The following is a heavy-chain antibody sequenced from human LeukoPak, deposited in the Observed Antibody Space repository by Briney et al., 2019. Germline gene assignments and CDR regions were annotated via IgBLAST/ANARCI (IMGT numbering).Heavy chain of an antibody. CDR3: ANTGIVATILYYFDY. CDR2: ISYDGSNK. V-gene: IGHV3-30*04. Sequence: PGRSLRLSCAASGFTFSSYAMHWVRQAPGKGLEWVAVISYDGSNKYYADSVKGRFTISRDNSKNTLYLQMNSLRAEDTAVYYCANTGIVATILYYFDYWGQGTLVTVSS. CDR1: GFTFSSYA. J-gene: IGHJ4*02. D-gene: IGHD5-12*01.